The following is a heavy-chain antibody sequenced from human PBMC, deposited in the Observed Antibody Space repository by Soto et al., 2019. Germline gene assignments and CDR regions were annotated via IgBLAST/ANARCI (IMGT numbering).Heavy chain of an antibody. V-gene: IGHV3-21*01. D-gene: IGHD5-12*01. CDR2: ISSSSSYI. CDR3: ARDGDSGPPGYYYYYYGMDV. Sequence: EVQLVESGGGLVKPGGSLRLSCAASGFTFSSYSMNWVRQAPGKGLEWVSSISSSSSYIYYADSVKGRFTISRDNAKNSLYLKMNSLRAEDTAVYYCARDGDSGPPGYYYYYYGMDVWGQGTTVTVSS. CDR1: GFTFSSYS. J-gene: IGHJ6*02.